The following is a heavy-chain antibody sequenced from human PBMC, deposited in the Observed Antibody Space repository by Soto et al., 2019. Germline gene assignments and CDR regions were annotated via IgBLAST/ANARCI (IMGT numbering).Heavy chain of an antibody. V-gene: IGHV4-39*01. J-gene: IGHJ6*02. D-gene: IGHD3-3*01. CDR1: GGSISSSSYY. CDR3: ARQSGPRITIFGVVIDNFYGMDV. Sequence: SETLSLTCTVSGGSISSSSYYWGWIRQPPGKGLEWIGSIYYSGSTYYNPSLKSRVTISVDTSKNQFSLKLSSVTAADTAVYYCARQSGPRITIFGVVIDNFYGMDVWGQGTTVTVSS. CDR2: IYYSGST.